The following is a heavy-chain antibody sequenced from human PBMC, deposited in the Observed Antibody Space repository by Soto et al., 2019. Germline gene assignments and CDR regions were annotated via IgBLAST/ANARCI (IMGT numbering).Heavy chain of an antibody. Sequence: QVQLQESGPGLVKPSQTLSLTCTVSGGSISSGDYYWSWIRQPPGKGLEWIGYIYHSGSTYYNPSPXSXVTISVDTSKTQFSLKLSSVTAADPAVYYCARERPDGARLDPWGQGTLVTVSS. CDR2: IYHSGST. D-gene: IGHD6-6*01. J-gene: IGHJ5*02. V-gene: IGHV4-30-4*01. CDR1: GGSISSGDYY. CDR3: ARERPDGARLDP.